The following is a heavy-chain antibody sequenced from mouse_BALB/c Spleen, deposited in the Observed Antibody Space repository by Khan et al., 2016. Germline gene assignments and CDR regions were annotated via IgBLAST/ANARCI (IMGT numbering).Heavy chain of an antibody. V-gene: IGHV6-6*01. CDR1: GFTFSDAW. CDR2: IRSEANNHAT. CDR3: RSVYVDY. J-gene: IGHJ2*01. Sequence: EVQLVESGRGLVQPGGSMKLSCAASGFTFSDAWMDWVRQSPAKGLEWVAEIRSEANNHATYYAESVKGRFTISRDDSKSSVYMQMNSLTAEVTGIYYCRSVYVDYWGQGTTLTVSS.